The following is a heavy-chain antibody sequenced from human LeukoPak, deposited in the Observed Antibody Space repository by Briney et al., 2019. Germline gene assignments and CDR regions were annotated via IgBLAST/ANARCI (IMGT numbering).Heavy chain of an antibody. CDR1: GFTFSDYY. V-gene: IGHV3-11*04. J-gene: IGHJ6*03. Sequence: PGGSLRLSCAASGFTFSDYYMSWIRQAPGKGLEWVSYISSSGSTIYYADSVKGRFTISRDNAKNSLYLQMNSLRAEDTAVYYCARDRPHYDILTGSSSYYMDVWGKGTTVTVSS. CDR3: ARDRPHYDILTGSSSYYMDV. D-gene: IGHD3-9*01. CDR2: ISSSGSTI.